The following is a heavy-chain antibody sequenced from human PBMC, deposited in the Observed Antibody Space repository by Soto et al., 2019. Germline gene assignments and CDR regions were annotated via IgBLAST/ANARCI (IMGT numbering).Heavy chain of an antibody. J-gene: IGHJ6*02. CDR2: IIPIFGTA. Sequence: GASVKVSCKASGGTFSSYAISWVRQAPGQGLEWMGGIIPIFGTANYAQKFQGRVTITADESTSTAYMELSSLRSEDTAVYYCARVPRPLNWNYGLDYYYGMDVWGQGTTVTVSS. V-gene: IGHV1-69*13. D-gene: IGHD1-7*01. CDR1: GGTFSSYA. CDR3: ARVPRPLNWNYGLDYYYGMDV.